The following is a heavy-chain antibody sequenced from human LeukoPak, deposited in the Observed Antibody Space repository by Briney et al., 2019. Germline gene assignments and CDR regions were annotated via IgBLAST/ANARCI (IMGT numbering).Heavy chain of an antibody. CDR3: ARETLAAAEMFSWFDP. J-gene: IGHJ5*02. D-gene: IGHD6-13*01. Sequence: KPSETLSLTCTVSGDSISSSSYYWGWIRQPPGKGLEWLGSLYYSGSTYYNPSLKSRVAISVDTSKNQFSLKLSSVTAADTAVYYCARETLAAAEMFSWFDPWGQGTLVTVSS. CDR1: GDSISSSSYY. V-gene: IGHV4-39*07. CDR2: LYYSGST.